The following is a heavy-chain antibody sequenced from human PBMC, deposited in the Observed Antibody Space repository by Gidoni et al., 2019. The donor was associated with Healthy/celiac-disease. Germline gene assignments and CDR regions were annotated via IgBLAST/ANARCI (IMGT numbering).Heavy chain of an antibody. CDR1: GFTFSSYW. V-gene: IGHV3-74*01. J-gene: IGHJ4*02. CDR2: SNSDGSST. Sequence: EVQLVESGGGLVKPGGSLRLSCAASGFTFSSYWMHWVRQAPGKGLVWVSRSNSDGSSTSYADSVKGRFTISRDNAKNKLYLQMNSLRAEDTAVYYCARVFGPLEPTGFDYWGQGTLVTVSS. CDR3: ARVFGPLEPTGFDY. D-gene: IGHD3-10*02.